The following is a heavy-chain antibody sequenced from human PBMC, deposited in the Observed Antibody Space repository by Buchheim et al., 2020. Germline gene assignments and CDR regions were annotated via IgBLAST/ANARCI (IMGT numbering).Heavy chain of an antibody. Sequence: QVQLVESGGGVVQPGRSLRLSCAASGFTFSSYGMHWVRQAPGKGLEWVAVIWYDGSNKYYADSVKGRFNISRDNSKNTLYLQMNSLRAEDTAVYYCARGGSILNYGMDVWGQGTT. CDR2: IWYDGSNK. J-gene: IGHJ6*02. CDR3: ARGGSILNYGMDV. D-gene: IGHD6-6*01. CDR1: GFTFSSYG. V-gene: IGHV3-33*01.